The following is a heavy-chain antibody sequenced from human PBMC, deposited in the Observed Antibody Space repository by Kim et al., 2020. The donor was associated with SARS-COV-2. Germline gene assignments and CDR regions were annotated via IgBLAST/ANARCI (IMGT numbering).Heavy chain of an antibody. V-gene: IGHV4-31*03. CDR2: IYYSGST. J-gene: IGHJ5*02. D-gene: IGHD2-2*01. Sequence: SETLSLTCTVSGGSISSGGYYWSWIRQHPGKGLEWIGYIYYSGSTYYNPSLKSRVTISVDTSKNQFSLKLSSVTAADTAVYYCARDHCSSTSCRAAGIGNWFDPWGQGTLVTVSS. CDR3: ARDHCSSTSCRAAGIGNWFDP. CDR1: GGSISSGGYY.